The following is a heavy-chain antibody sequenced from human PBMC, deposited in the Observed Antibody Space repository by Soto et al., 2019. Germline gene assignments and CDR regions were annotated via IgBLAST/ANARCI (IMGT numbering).Heavy chain of an antibody. D-gene: IGHD2-15*01. CDR1: GGSIGSSHCC. J-gene: IGHJ4*02. V-gene: IGHV4-39*01. CDR2: VYWSGGT. CDR3: VRVVEAATPHTDFDS. Sequence: SETLSLTCDVSGGSIGSSHCCWGWVRAGPGMGLEFLVSVYWSGGTYYNPYLRSRVTVSVDTTKNQVSLRVRSVTVAETAMYYCVRVVEAATPHTDFDSWGQGIVVTVSP.